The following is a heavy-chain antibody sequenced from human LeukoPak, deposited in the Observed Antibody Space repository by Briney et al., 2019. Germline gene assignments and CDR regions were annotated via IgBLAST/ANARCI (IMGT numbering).Heavy chain of an antibody. D-gene: IGHD4-11*01. CDR1: GYSFISYW. V-gene: IGHV5-51*01. CDR3: ARVSRQYNWFDP. J-gene: IGHJ5*02. Sequence: PGESLKISCDGSGYSFISYWIGWVRQMPGKGLEWMGIIYPGDSDTRYSPSFQGQVTISADKPISTAYLQWSSLKASDTAMYYCARVSRQYNWFDPWGQGTLVTVSS. CDR2: IYPGDSDT.